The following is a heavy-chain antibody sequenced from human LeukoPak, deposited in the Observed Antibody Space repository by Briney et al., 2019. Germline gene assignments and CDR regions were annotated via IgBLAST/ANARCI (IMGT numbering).Heavy chain of an antibody. Sequence: GGSLRLSCAASGFTFSSYSMNWVRQAPGKGLEWVSSISSSSSYIYYADSVKGRFTISRDNAKNSLYLQMNSLRAEDTAVYYCARVIDYYDSSGYYGSLFDYWGQGTLATVSS. CDR2: ISSSSSYI. J-gene: IGHJ4*02. CDR3: ARVIDYYDSSGYYGSLFDY. D-gene: IGHD3-22*01. V-gene: IGHV3-21*01. CDR1: GFTFSSYS.